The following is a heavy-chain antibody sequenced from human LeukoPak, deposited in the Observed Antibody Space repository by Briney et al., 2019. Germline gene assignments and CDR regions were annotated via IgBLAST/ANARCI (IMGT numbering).Heavy chain of an antibody. CDR3: AKDEGGPSQTLDY. V-gene: IGHV3-23*01. CDR1: GFTFSSYG. CDR2: ISGSGGST. J-gene: IGHJ4*02. D-gene: IGHD2-15*01. Sequence: GGTLRLSCAASGFTFSSYGMSWVRQAPGKGLEWVSAISGSGGSTYYADSVKGRFTISRDNSKNTLYLQMNSLRAEDTAVYYCAKDEGGPSQTLDYWGQGTLVTVSS.